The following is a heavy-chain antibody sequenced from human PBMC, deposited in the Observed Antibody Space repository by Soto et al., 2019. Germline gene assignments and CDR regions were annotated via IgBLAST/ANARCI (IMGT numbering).Heavy chain of an antibody. V-gene: IGHV1-18*01. CDR3: ARDEGGYDILTGYYKAHHFDQ. Sequence: QVQLVQSGAGVKRPGDSVRVSCQASGYTFGHFYITWVRQAPGQGLEWMGAISPHNRNTNYAEKFRGRVTMTTDTSTTTASMELRSLRSDDTAVYYCARDEGGYDILTGYYKAHHFDQWGQGALVTVSS. J-gene: IGHJ4*02. CDR2: ISPHNRNT. D-gene: IGHD3-9*01. CDR1: GYTFGHFY.